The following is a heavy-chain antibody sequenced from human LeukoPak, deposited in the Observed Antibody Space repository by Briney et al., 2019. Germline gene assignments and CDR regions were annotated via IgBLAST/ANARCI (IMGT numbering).Heavy chain of an antibody. J-gene: IGHJ4*02. CDR2: ISGSGHTT. CDR1: GFTFSNYA. D-gene: IGHD6-19*01. V-gene: IGHV3-23*01. CDR3: AREAVAANAFDY. Sequence: GGSLRLSCAASGFTFSNYAMSWVRQAPGKGLEWVSRISGSGHTTYYTDSVKCRFTISRDTSRNTLYLQMNSLRVEDTAVYYCAREAVAANAFDYWGQGTLVTVSS.